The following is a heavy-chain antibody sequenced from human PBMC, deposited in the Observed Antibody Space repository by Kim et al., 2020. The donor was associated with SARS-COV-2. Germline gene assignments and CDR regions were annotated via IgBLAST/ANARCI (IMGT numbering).Heavy chain of an antibody. J-gene: IGHJ3*02. CDR2: IYSGGST. CDR1: RFTVSSNY. CDR3: ARSSGRGLGIQLWDGAFDI. Sequence: GGSLRLSCAASRFTVSSNYMSWVRQAPGKGLEWVSVIYSGGSTYYADSVKGRFTISRDNSKKTLYLQMNSLEAEDTAVYYCARSSGRGLGIQLWDGAFDIWGQGTMVTVSS. D-gene: IGHD5-18*01. V-gene: IGHV3-66*01.